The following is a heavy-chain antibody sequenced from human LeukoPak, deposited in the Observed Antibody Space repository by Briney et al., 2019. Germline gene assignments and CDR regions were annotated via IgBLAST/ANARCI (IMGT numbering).Heavy chain of an antibody. CDR1: GFTFSSYS. Sequence: GGSLRLSCAASGFTFSSYSMNWVSQAPGKGLEWASSISSSSTYIYYADSVKGRFTISRDNSKNTLYLQMNSLRAEDTAVYYCAKIGSGGYGYYYYGMDVWGQGTTVTVSS. CDR2: ISSSSTYI. CDR3: AKIGSGGYGYYYYGMDV. J-gene: IGHJ6*02. D-gene: IGHD2-15*01. V-gene: IGHV3-21*04.